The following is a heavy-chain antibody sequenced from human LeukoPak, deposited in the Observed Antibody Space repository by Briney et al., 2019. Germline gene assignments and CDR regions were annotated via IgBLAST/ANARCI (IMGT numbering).Heavy chain of an antibody. D-gene: IGHD3-10*01. CDR1: GFTFSSYA. CDR2: ISGSGGST. V-gene: IGHV3-23*01. Sequence: GGSLRLSCAASGFTFSSYAMSWVRQAPGKGLEWVSAISGSGGSTYYADSVKGRFTISRDNSKNTLYLQMNSLRAEDTAVYYCARPIDNGSGSYXFEYWGQGTLVTVSS. CDR3: ARPIDNGSGSYXFEY. J-gene: IGHJ4*02.